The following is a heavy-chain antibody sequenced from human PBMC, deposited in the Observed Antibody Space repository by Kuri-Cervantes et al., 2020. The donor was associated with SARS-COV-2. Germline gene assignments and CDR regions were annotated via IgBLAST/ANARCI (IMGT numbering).Heavy chain of an antibody. CDR1: GGSISSYY. Sequence: GSLRLSCTVSGGSISSYYWGWIRQPPGKGLEWIGSIYYSGSTYYNPSLKSRVTISVDTSKNQFSLKLSSVTAADTAVYYCASDHIAVAGTGDYWGQGTLVTVSS. D-gene: IGHD6-19*01. CDR3: ASDHIAVAGTGDY. J-gene: IGHJ4*02. CDR2: IYYSGST. V-gene: IGHV4-39*01.